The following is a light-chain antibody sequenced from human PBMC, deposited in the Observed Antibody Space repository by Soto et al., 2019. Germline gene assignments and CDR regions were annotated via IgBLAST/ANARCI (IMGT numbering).Light chain of an antibody. CDR2: EVS. CDR3: CSYAGSYTHV. Sequence: QSALTQPASVSGSPGQSITISCTGTSSDIGRYNYVSWYQQRPGKAPKLLIYEVSNRPSGVSNRFSGSKSGNTASLTISGLQAEDEADYYCCSYAGSYTHVFGTGTKLTVL. V-gene: IGLV2-14*01. CDR1: SSDIGRYNY. J-gene: IGLJ1*01.